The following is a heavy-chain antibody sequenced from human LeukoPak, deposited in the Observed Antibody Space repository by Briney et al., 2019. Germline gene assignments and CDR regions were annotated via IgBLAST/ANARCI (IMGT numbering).Heavy chain of an antibody. CDR3: ARLPGGDSSSVVAFDI. D-gene: IGHD2-21*02. CDR2: IHTSGTT. J-gene: IGHJ3*02. V-gene: IGHV4-4*07. CDR1: GGSISTYY. Sequence: SETLSLTCAVSGGSISTYYWSWIRQPAGKGLEWIGRIHTSGTTNYNPSLKSRVTMSVDTSEKQLSLNLRSVTAADTAVYYCARLPGGDSSSVVAFDIWDQGTMVTVSS.